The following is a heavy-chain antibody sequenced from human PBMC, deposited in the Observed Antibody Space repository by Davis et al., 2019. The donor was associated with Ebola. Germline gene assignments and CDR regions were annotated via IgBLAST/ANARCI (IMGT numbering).Heavy chain of an antibody. V-gene: IGHV4-59*11. CDR1: GVSISRHY. CDR3: AREREPDWYFDL. D-gene: IGHD1-14*01. CDR2: IYYTGSA. J-gene: IGHJ2*01. Sequence: PSETLSLTCTVSGVSISRHYWSWIRQPPGKRLEWIGSIYYTGSAYYNSSLNSRVTISVDTSKNQFSLKLSSVTAADTAVYYCAREREPDWYFDLWGRGTLVTVSS.